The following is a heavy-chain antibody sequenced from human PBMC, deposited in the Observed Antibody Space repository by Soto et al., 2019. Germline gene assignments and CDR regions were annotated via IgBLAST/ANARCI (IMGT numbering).Heavy chain of an antibody. CDR1: GFSLSTSGVA. V-gene: IGHV2-5*02. CDR3: AHKTLEVGALDY. Sequence: QITLKESGPTLVKPTQTLTLTCTFSGFSLSTSGVAVGWIRQPPGKALEWLALIYWDDDERYSPSLKSRLTIXKXXSKNQVVLTMTNMDPVDTATYYCAHKTLEVGALDYWGQGTLVTVSS. D-gene: IGHD1-26*01. J-gene: IGHJ4*02. CDR2: IYWDDDE.